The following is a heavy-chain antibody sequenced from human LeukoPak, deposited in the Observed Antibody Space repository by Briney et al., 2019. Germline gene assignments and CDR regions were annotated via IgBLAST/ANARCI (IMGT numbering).Heavy chain of an antibody. D-gene: IGHD3-22*01. Sequence: GGSLRLSCAASGFTFSSYGMHWVRQAPGKGLEWVAVIWYDGSNKYYADSVKGRFTISRDNSKNTLYLQMNSLSAEDTAVYYCARGFYYDSSGYYVYYFDYWGQGTLVTVSS. J-gene: IGHJ4*02. CDR1: GFTFSSYG. V-gene: IGHV3-33*01. CDR2: IWYDGSNK. CDR3: ARGFYYDSSGYYVYYFDY.